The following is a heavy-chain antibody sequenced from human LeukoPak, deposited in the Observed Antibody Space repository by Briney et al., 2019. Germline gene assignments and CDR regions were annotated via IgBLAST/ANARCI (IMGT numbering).Heavy chain of an antibody. CDR2: IYHTGST. CDR1: GYSITSGYY. V-gene: IGHV4-38-2*02. Sequence: PSETLSLTCTVSGYSITSGYYWGWIRQPPGKGLEWIGSIYHTGSTYYNPSLKSRLTISIDTSKNQFYLKLDSVTAADTAVYHCAKMTVHGDSVLWGQGKLVTVSS. J-gene: IGHJ4*02. D-gene: IGHD4-17*01. CDR3: AKMTVHGDSVL.